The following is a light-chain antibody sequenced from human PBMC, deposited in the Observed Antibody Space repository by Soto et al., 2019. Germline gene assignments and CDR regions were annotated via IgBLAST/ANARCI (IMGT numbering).Light chain of an antibody. CDR3: QQYDNLPLT. J-gene: IGKJ4*01. V-gene: IGKV1-33*01. Sequence: DIQMTQSPSTLSASVGEIVTITCRASQSISSWLAWYQQKPGKAPKLLIYDASNLETGVPSRFSGSGSGTDFTFTISSLQPEDIATYYCQQYDNLPLTCGGGTKGDIK. CDR2: DAS. CDR1: QSISSW.